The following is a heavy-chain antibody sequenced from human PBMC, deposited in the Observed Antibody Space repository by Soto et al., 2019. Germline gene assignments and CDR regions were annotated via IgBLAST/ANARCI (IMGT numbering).Heavy chain of an antibody. V-gene: IGHV3-30-3*01. CDR2: ISYDGSNK. CDR3: ARAYYDFWSGYFTYYYYYYGMDV. J-gene: IGHJ6*02. CDR1: GFTFSSYA. D-gene: IGHD3-3*01. Sequence: QVQLVESGGGVVQPGRSLRLSCAASGFTFSSYAMHWVRQAPGKGLEWVAVISYDGSNKYYADSVKGRFTISRDNSKNTLYLQMNSLRAEDTAVYYCARAYYDFWSGYFTYYYYYYGMDVWGQGTTVTVSS.